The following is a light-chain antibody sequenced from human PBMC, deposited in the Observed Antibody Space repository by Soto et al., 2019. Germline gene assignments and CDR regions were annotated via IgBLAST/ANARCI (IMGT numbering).Light chain of an antibody. J-gene: IGLJ1*01. CDR1: SSNVGSNS. V-gene: IGLV1-44*01. CDR3: AVWDDSLNGFFV. CDR2: YDN. Sequence: QSALTQPASVSGTPRQRVTISCSGSSSNVGSNSVSWYQQLPGTAPKLLIYYDNQRPSGVPDRFSGSKSGTSASLAISGLRSEDEADYFCAVWDDSLNGFFVFGTGKKVNVL.